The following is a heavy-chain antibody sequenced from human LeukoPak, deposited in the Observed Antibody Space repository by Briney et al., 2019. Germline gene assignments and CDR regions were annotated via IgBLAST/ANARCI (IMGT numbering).Heavy chain of an antibody. V-gene: IGHV3-30*18. CDR3: AKDYNYGYGYYFDY. Sequence: GGSLRLSCAASGFTYSTYGMQWVRQAPGKGLEWVAVISYDGTDKYYADSVKGRFTISRDNSKNTLYLQMNSPRAEDTAVYYCAKDYNYGYGYYFDYWGQGTLVTVSS. J-gene: IGHJ4*02. CDR2: ISYDGTDK. D-gene: IGHD3-10*01. CDR1: GFTYSTYG.